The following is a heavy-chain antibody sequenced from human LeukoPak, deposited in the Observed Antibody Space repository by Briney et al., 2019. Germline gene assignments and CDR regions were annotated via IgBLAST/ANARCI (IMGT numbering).Heavy chain of an antibody. CDR3: ARGRHRFGDLDY. Sequence: ASVKVSCKASGYTFTSYYMHWVRQAPGQGLEWMGLINPTGGSTGYAQKFQGRVTTTRNTSISTAYMELSSLRSEDTAVYYCARGRHRFGDLDYWGQGTLVTVSS. J-gene: IGHJ4*02. CDR2: INPTGGST. V-gene: IGHV1-46*01. D-gene: IGHD3-10*01. CDR1: GYTFTSYY.